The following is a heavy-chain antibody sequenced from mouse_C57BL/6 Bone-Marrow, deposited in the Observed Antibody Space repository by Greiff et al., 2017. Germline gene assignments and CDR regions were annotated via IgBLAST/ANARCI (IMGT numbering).Heavy chain of an antibody. CDR1: GYTFTSYW. D-gene: IGHD1-1*01. V-gene: IGHV1-69*01. CDR3: ARTVWNYGSSDWYFDV. J-gene: IGHJ1*03. CDR2: IDPSDSYT. Sequence: VQLQQPGAELVMPGASVKLSCKASGYTFTSYWMHWVKPRPGQGLEWIGEIDPSDSYTNYNQKFKGKSTLTVDKSTSTAYMQLSSLTSEDSAVYYCARTVWNYGSSDWYFDVWGTGTTVTVSS.